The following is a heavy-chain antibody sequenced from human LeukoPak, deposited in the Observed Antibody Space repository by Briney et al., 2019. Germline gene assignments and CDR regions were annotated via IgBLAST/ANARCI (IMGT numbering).Heavy chain of an antibody. CDR1: GGTFSSYA. CDR3: ARGGVAATGPFDY. V-gene: IGHV1-69*13. Sequence: SVKVSCKASGGTFSSYAISWVRQAPGQGLEWMGGIIPIFGTANYAQKFQGRVTITADESSSTAYMELSSLRSEDTAVYYCARGGVAATGPFDYWGQGTLVTVSS. J-gene: IGHJ4*02. D-gene: IGHD2-15*01. CDR2: IIPIFGTA.